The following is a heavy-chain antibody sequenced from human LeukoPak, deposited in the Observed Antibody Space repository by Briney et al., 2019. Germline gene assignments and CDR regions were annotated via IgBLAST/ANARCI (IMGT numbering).Heavy chain of an antibody. Sequence: ASVKVSCKASGYTFTSYDINWVRQATGQGLEWMGWMNPNSGNTGYAQKFQGRVTMTRNTSISTAYMELSSLRSEDTAVYYCARERGYCSGGSCYRPRQFDPWGQGTLVTVSS. CDR3: ARERGYCSGGSCYRPRQFDP. CDR1: GYTFTSYD. J-gene: IGHJ5*02. CDR2: MNPNSGNT. V-gene: IGHV1-8*01. D-gene: IGHD2-15*01.